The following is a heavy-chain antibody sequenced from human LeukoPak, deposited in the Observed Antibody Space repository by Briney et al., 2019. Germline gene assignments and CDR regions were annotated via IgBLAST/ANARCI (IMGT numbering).Heavy chain of an antibody. D-gene: IGHD6-6*01. J-gene: IGHJ4*02. Sequence: ASGTLSPTCAVYGGSFSGYYWSWIRQHQGKGLEGIGEINHSGSTNYNPSLKSRVTISVDTSKNQFSLKLSSVTAADTAVYYCARGLFGAAPRLFDYWGQGTLVTVSS. V-gene: IGHV4-34*01. CDR1: GGSFSGYY. CDR2: INHSGST. CDR3: ARGLFGAAPRLFDY.